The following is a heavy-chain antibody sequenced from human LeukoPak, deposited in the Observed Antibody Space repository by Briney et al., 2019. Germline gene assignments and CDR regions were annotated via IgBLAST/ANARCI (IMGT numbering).Heavy chain of an antibody. D-gene: IGHD3-10*01. Sequence: GGSLRLSCAASGFTFSSFSMIWVRQAPGKGLEWVSAISGSGGSTYYADSVKGRFTISRDNSKNTLYLQMNSLRAEDTAVYYCAKGAYGSGSYFYYYYGMDVWGQGTTVTVSS. CDR1: GFTFSSFS. J-gene: IGHJ6*02. V-gene: IGHV3-23*01. CDR3: AKGAYGSGSYFYYYYGMDV. CDR2: ISGSGGST.